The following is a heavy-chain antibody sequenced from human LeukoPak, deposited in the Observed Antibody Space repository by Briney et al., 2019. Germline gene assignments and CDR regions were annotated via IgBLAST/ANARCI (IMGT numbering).Heavy chain of an antibody. Sequence: GGSLRLSCAASGFTFSSYAMSWVRQAPGKGLEWVANIKQDGSEKYYVDSVKGRFTISRDNAKNSLYLQMNSLRAEDTAVYYCARDGAYDSSGYSAFDIWGQGTMVTVSS. CDR1: GFTFSSYA. V-gene: IGHV3-7*01. J-gene: IGHJ3*02. CDR2: IKQDGSEK. CDR3: ARDGAYDSSGYSAFDI. D-gene: IGHD3-22*01.